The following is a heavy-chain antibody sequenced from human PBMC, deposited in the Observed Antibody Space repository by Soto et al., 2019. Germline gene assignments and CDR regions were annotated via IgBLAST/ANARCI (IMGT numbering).Heavy chain of an antibody. CDR3: ARLWFGDLQHYGMDV. CDR1: GGSISSSSYY. J-gene: IGHJ6*02. CDR2: IYYSGST. D-gene: IGHD3-10*01. V-gene: IGHV4-39*01. Sequence: LSLTCTVSGGSISSSSYYWGWIRQPPGKGLEWIGSIYYSGSTYYNPSLKSRVTISVDTSKNQFSLKLSSVTAADTAVYYCARLWFGDLQHYGMDVWGQGTTVTVSS.